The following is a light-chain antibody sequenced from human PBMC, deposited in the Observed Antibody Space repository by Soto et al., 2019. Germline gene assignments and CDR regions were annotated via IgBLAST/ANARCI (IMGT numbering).Light chain of an antibody. CDR3: SSYTTSNSRQIV. Sequence: QSALTQPASVSGSPGQSITISCTGTSSDVGGYNYVSWYQHHPGKAPKLMIYDVSNRPSGVSTRFSGSKSGNTASLTISGLPPEDEADYYCSSYTTSNSRQIVFGTGTKLTVL. J-gene: IGLJ1*01. V-gene: IGLV2-14*03. CDR2: DVS. CDR1: SSDVGGYNY.